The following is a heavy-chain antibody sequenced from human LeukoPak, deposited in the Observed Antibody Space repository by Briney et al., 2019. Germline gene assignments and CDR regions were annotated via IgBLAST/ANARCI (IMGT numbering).Heavy chain of an antibody. J-gene: IGHJ4*02. CDR1: GFTFSSYA. D-gene: IGHD3-22*01. V-gene: IGHV3-23*01. Sequence: PGGSLRLSCAASGFTFSSYAMSWVRQAPGKGLEWVSAISGSGGSTYYADSVKGRFTISRDNSKNTLYLQMNSLRAEDTAVYYCAKPYYYDSSGYRGVGYFDYWGQGTLVTVSS. CDR2: ISGSGGST. CDR3: AKPYYYDSSGYRGVGYFDY.